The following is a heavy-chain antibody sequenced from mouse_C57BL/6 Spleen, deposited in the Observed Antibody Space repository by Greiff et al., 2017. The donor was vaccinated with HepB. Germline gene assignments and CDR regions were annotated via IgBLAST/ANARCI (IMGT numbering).Heavy chain of an antibody. Sequence: QVQLQQSGPELVKPGASVKISCKASGYAFSSSWMNWVKQRPGKGLEWIGRIYPGDGDTNYNGKFKGKATLTADKSSSTAYMQLSSLTSEDSAVYFCARFSHYYAMDYWGQGTSVTVSS. CDR1: GYAFSSSW. CDR3: ARFSHYYAMDY. V-gene: IGHV1-82*01. CDR2: IYPGDGDT. J-gene: IGHJ4*01.